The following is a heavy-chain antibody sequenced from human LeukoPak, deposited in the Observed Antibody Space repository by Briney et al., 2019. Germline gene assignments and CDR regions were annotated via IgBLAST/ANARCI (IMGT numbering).Heavy chain of an antibody. Sequence: GGSLRLSCAASGFTFDDYGMSWVRQAPGKGLEWVSGINWNGGSTGYADSVKGRFTISRDNAKNSLYLQMNSLRAEDTALYYCARDPLYSSGWYGGWDYWGQGTLVTVSS. V-gene: IGHV3-20*04. CDR1: GFTFDDYG. J-gene: IGHJ4*02. D-gene: IGHD6-19*01. CDR2: INWNGGST. CDR3: ARDPLYSSGWYGGWDY.